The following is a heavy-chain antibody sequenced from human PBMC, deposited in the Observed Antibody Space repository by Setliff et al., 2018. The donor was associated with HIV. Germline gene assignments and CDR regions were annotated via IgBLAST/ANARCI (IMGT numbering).Heavy chain of an antibody. D-gene: IGHD1-7*01. CDR2: IYYSGST. Sequence: SETLSLTCTVAGGSISSSSYYWGWIRQPPGKGLEWIGSIYYSGSTYYNPSLKSRVTISVDTSKNQFSLKLSSVTAAYTAVYYCARTDPTRNWNYDIWGQGTMVTVSS. V-gene: IGHV4-39*01. CDR3: ARTDPTRNWNYDI. J-gene: IGHJ3*02. CDR1: GGSISSSSYY.